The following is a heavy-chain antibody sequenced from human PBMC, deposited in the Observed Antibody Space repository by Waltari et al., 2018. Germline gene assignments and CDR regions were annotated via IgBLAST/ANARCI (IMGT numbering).Heavy chain of an antibody. J-gene: IGHJ3*01. Sequence: QVQLVQSGAEVKKPGSSVKVSCKASGGTFSSYAISWVRQAPGQGLEWMGGIIPTLGTANYAQKFQGRVTITTDESTSTAYMGLSSLRSEDTAVYYCARDGVAVAGSLFSPTTWGQGTMVTVSS. CDR1: GGTFSSYA. CDR2: IIPTLGTA. D-gene: IGHD6-19*01. V-gene: IGHV1-69*05. CDR3: ARDGVAVAGSLFSPTT.